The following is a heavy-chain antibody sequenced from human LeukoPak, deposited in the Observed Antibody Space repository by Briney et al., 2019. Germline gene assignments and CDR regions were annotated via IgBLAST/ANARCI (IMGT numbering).Heavy chain of an antibody. CDR1: GYTFTRYY. CDR2: INPNSGGT. CDR3: ARVEWLRLEYYFDY. D-gene: IGHD5-12*01. V-gene: IGHV1-2*02. Sequence: ASVTVSFKASGYTFTRYYMHWVRQAPGQGREWMGWINPNSGGTNYAQKFQGRVTMTRDTSISTAYMELSRLRSDDTAVYYCARVEWLRLEYYFDYWGQGTLVTVSS. J-gene: IGHJ4*02.